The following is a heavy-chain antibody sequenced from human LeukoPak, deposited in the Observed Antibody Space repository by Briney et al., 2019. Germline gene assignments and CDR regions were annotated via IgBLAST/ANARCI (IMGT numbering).Heavy chain of an antibody. D-gene: IGHD3-22*01. J-gene: IGHJ4*02. CDR3: ARGPYYYDSSGYYYFDY. Sequence: GGSLRLSCAASGFTFSSYWMSWVRQAPGKGLEWVANIKQDGSEKYYVDSVKGRFTISRDNAKNSLYLQMNSLRAEDTAVYYCARGPYYYDSSGYYYFDYWGQGTLVTVSS. CDR1: GFTFSSYW. V-gene: IGHV3-7*04. CDR2: IKQDGSEK.